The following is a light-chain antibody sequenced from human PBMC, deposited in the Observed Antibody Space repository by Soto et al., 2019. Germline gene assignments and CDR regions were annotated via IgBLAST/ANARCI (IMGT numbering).Light chain of an antibody. Sequence: DIVMTQSPATLSGSVGDRVTITCRASQTISSWLAWYQQKPGKAPKLMIYKASALKSGVPSRFSGSGSGTEFTLTISSLEPDDFATYYCQQYNSSSRTFGQGTKVDIK. CDR3: QQYNSSSRT. CDR2: KAS. CDR1: QTISSW. V-gene: IGKV1-5*03. J-gene: IGKJ1*01.